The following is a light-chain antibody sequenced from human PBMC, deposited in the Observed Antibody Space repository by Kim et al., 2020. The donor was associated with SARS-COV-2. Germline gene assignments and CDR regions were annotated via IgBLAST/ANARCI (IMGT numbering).Light chain of an antibody. V-gene: IGKV3-11*01. CDR1: QSVSSY. CDR3: QQRSNWLLFT. CDR2: DAS. J-gene: IGKJ3*01. Sequence: SPGERATLAGRASQSVSSYLAGYQQKPGQAPRLLIYDASNRATGIPARFSGSGSGTDFTLTISSLEPEDFAVYYCQQRSNWLLFTFGPGTKVDIK.